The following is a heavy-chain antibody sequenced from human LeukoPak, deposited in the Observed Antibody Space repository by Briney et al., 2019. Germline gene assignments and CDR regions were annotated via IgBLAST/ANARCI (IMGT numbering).Heavy chain of an antibody. CDR2: IKAKTDGGTR. Sequence: GGSLRLSCRTSGFTLNNAWMNWVRQAPGKGLEWVGRIKAKTDGGTRDYAAPVKGRFTILRDDSENTLYLQMDSLKTEDTAVYYCARDPGSGYEEHFDYWGQGTLVTVSS. J-gene: IGHJ4*02. CDR3: ARDPGSGYEEHFDY. V-gene: IGHV3-15*01. CDR1: GFTLNNAW. D-gene: IGHD5-12*01.